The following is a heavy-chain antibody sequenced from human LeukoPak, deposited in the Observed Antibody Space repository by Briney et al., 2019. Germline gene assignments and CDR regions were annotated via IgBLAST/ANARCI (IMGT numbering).Heavy chain of an antibody. D-gene: IGHD5-18*01. CDR1: GFPFGSSG. Sequence: GGSLRLSWPASGFPFGSSGMPWARHAPGRGLVWVSRINSDGSSTSYADSVKGRFIISRDNAKNTLYLQMNSLRAEDTAVYYCARAPAMGTSWGQGTLVTVSS. V-gene: IGHV3-74*01. J-gene: IGHJ4*02. CDR3: ARAPAMGTS. CDR2: INSDGSST.